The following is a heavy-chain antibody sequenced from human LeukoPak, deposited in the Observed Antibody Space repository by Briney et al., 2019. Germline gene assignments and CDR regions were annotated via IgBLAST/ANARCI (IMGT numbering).Heavy chain of an antibody. J-gene: IGHJ4*02. Sequence: GGSLRLSCAASGFTFSSYSMNWVRQAPGKGLEWVSYISSSSSTIYYADSVKGRFTISRDNAKNSLYLQMNSLRAGETVVFYGARDACLGFGELGYWGQGTLVTVSS. CDR2: ISSSSSTI. V-gene: IGHV3-48*01. D-gene: IGHD3-10*01. CDR1: GFTFSSYS. CDR3: ARDACLGFGELGY.